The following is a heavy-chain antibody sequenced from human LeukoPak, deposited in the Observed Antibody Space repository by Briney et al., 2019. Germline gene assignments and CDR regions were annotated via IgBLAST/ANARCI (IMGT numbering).Heavy chain of an antibody. J-gene: IGHJ3*02. Sequence: SETLSLTCTVSVGSISSSSYYWGWIRQPPGKGLEWIGSIYYSGSTYYNPSLKSRVTISVDTSKNQFSLKLSSVTAADTAVYYCARVEEGLRWYTRAEMAGHAFYIWGQGKMVTVSS. V-gene: IGHV4-39*07. CDR1: VGSISSSSYY. D-gene: IGHD4-23*01. CDR3: ARVEEGLRWYTRAEMAGHAFYI. CDR2: IYYSGST.